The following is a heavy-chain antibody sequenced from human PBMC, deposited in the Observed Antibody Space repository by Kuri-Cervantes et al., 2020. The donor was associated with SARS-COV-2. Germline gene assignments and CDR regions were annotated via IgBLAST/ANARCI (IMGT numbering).Heavy chain of an antibody. D-gene: IGHD1-26*01. CDR3: ARENGVMGALDDYFQY. V-gene: IGHV1-3*01. CDR2: INAGNGNT. Sequence: ASVKVSCKASGYTFTSYAMHWVRQAPGQRLEWMGWINAGNGNTKYSQKFQGRVTITRDTSASTAYMELSSLRSEDTAVYYCARENGVMGALDDYFQYWGQGTLVTVSS. J-gene: IGHJ4*02. CDR1: GYTFTSYA.